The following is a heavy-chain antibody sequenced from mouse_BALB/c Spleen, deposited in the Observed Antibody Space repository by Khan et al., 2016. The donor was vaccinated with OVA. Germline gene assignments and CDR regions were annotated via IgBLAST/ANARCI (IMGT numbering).Heavy chain of an antibody. J-gene: IGHJ3*01. D-gene: IGHD2-2*01. CDR1: GFSLNNFS. Sequence: QVQLKQSGPGLVQPSQSLSITCTVSGFSLNNFSVHWVRQSPGKGLEWLGVIWSAGSTDYNAAFISRLTISKDNSSSQVLFKMNSLQHNDPTVTYCARMGYDDGRGALFAYGAQGTLVTVSA. V-gene: IGHV2-2*02. CDR2: IWSAGST. CDR3: ARMGYDDGRGALFAY.